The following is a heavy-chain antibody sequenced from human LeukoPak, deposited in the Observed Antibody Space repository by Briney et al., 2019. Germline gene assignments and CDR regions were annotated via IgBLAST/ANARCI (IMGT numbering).Heavy chain of an antibody. V-gene: IGHV3-48*02. J-gene: IGHJ3*02. D-gene: IGHD4-17*01. CDR2: INSGGSVT. CDR1: GFSFSTYI. Sequence: GGSLRLSCAASGFSFSTYIMNWVRQAPGKGLEWVAIINSGGSVTYYADSVRGRFTISRDNAKNSLYLQMNSLRDEDTAVYYCVRDNDDYKDDDFVYAFDIWGQGTMVTVST. CDR3: VRDNDDYKDDDFVYAFDI.